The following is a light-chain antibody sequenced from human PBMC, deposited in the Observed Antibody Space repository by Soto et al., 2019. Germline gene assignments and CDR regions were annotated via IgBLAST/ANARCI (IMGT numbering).Light chain of an antibody. Sequence: EILVKQSPATLSLSPGDRATLSCRTSQNVNYYLAWYQQKPGQAPRLLIYDTSNRATGIPSRFTGSGSGTDFTLTISSLEPEDSAVYYCHQRGDWPNFGRGTKAEIK. CDR1: QNVNYY. J-gene: IGKJ4*01. CDR2: DTS. V-gene: IGKV3-11*01. CDR3: HQRGDWPN.